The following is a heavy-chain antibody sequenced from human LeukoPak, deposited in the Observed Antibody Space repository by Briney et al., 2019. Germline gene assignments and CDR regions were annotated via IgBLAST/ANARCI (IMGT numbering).Heavy chain of an antibody. CDR1: GGTFSSYA. CDR2: IIPIFGTA. V-gene: IGHV1-69*05. CDR3: ARAGPHIVVVPAADAFDI. J-gene: IGHJ3*02. Sequence: GASVKVSCKASGGTFSSYAISWVRQAPGQGLEWMGGIIPIFGTANYAQKFQGRVTITTDESTSTAYMELSSLRSEDTAVYYCARAGPHIVVVPAADAFDIWGQGTMVTVSS. D-gene: IGHD2-2*01.